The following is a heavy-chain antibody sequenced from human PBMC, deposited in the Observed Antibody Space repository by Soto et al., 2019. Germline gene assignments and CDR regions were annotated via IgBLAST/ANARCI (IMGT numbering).Heavy chain of an antibody. V-gene: IGHV3-74*01. CDR2: INSHGSST. J-gene: IGHJ5*02. D-gene: IGHD2-15*01. CDR3: AGDWMGYCSGGSCYPSNWFDT. Sequence: LRLSWAASGFIFRNFWMHWVRQAPGKGLVWVSRINSHGSSTSYADSVKGRFTISRDNAKNTLYLQMNSLRAEDTAIYYCAGDWMGYCSGGSCYPSNWFDTWGQGTLVTVSS. CDR1: GFIFRNFW.